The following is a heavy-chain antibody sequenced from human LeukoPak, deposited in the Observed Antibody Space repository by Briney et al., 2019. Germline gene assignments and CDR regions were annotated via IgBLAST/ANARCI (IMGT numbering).Heavy chain of an antibody. Sequence: GGSLRPSCAATGFIFNHYALHWVRQAPGKGLEWVAVIWSDGTNKYYAASVKGRFTISRDDSDKTVYLQMNTLRPEDTGVYYCARDAQRGFDYSNSLQYWGQGTPVTVS. CDR1: GFIFNHYA. V-gene: IGHV3-33*01. J-gene: IGHJ4*02. D-gene: IGHD4-11*01. CDR2: IWSDGTNK. CDR3: ARDAQRGFDYSNSLQY.